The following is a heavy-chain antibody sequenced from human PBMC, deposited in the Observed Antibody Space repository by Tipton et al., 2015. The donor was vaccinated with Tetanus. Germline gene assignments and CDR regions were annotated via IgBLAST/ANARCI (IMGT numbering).Heavy chain of an antibody. V-gene: IGHV4-30-4*07. J-gene: IGHJ5*02. Sequence: TLSLTCTVSGGSITSSDYFWGWIRQPPGKGLEWIANVHYTGDTYYSPSLQSRVTISVDTSKNQFSLRLSSVTAADTAVYYCARDQGGGRVARLNWFGPWGQGAL. CDR3: ARDQGGGRVARLNWFGP. CDR2: VHYTGDT. D-gene: IGHD3-16*01. CDR1: GGSITSSDYF.